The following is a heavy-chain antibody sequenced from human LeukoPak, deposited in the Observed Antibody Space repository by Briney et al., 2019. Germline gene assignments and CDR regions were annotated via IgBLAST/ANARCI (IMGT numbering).Heavy chain of an antibody. CDR1: GFTFSTYW. D-gene: IGHD5-18*01. J-gene: IGHJ4*02. CDR3: ARDIQYSHDL. V-gene: IGHV3-74*01. CDR2: INDDGSTT. Sequence: PGGSLRLSCAASGFTFSTYWMHWVRQAPGKGLVWVSRINDDGSTTNYADSVKGRFTISRDSAKNTLYLQMDSLRVEDTAMYYCARDIQYSHDLWGQGTLVTVSS.